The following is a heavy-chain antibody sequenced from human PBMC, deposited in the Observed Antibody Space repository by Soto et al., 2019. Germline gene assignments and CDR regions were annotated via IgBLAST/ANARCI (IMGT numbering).Heavy chain of an antibody. Sequence: SETLSLTCNVSGESISSGGYYWSWIRHHPGKGLEWIGYIYDSESAYYNPSLKSRVTISMDTSKNHFAMRLSSVTGADTAVYYCARASSSSSAADYWGQGTLVTVSS. V-gene: IGHV4-31*03. CDR3: ARASSSSSAADY. CDR2: IYDSESA. J-gene: IGHJ4*02. D-gene: IGHD6-6*01. CDR1: GESISSGGYY.